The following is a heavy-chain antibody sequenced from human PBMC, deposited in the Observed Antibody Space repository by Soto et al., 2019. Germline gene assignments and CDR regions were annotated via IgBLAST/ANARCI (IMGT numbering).Heavy chain of an antibody. V-gene: IGHV1-18*01. CDR2: ISAYNGNT. CDR1: GNTVPNYA. J-gene: IGHJ5*02. CDR3: ARGSWFDP. Sequence: GASVKVSCKASGNTVPNYAIHWVRQAPGQGLEWMGWISAYNGNTNYAQKLQGRVTMTTDTSTSTAYMELRSLRSDDTAVYYCARGSWFDPWGQGTLVTVSS.